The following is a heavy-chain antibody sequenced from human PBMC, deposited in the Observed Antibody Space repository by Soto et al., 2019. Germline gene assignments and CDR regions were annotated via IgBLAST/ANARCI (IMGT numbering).Heavy chain of an antibody. Sequence: QVQLQESGPGLVKPSQTLSLTCTGSGGSINSGGYCWSWIRQHPGKGLDWIGCISYGGSTSYNPSLKSRVTISVDTSKNQFSLKLTSVTAADTAVYYCSRGILVWGQGALITVS. V-gene: IGHV4-31*03. CDR2: ISYGGST. CDR3: SRGILV. CDR1: GGSINSGGYC. J-gene: IGHJ4*02. D-gene: IGHD5-18*01.